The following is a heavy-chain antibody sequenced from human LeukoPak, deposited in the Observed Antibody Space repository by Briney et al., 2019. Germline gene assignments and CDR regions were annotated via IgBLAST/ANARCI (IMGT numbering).Heavy chain of an antibody. D-gene: IGHD6-13*01. CDR1: VYTLTHYD. J-gene: IGHJ4*02. CDR3: ARGHSSSWYSSMLPYPRLPTDY. CDR2: MNPNSGNT. Sequence: GASVKVSCKASVYTLTHYDINGVRQATGQGLEWMGWMNPNSGNTGYAQKFQGRVTITRNTSISTAYMELSSLRSEDTPVYYCARGHSSSWYSSMLPYPRLPTDYWGQGTLVTVSS. V-gene: IGHV1-8*03.